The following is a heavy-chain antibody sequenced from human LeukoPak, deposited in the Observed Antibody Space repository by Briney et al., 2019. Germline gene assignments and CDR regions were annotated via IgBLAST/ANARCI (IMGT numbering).Heavy chain of an antibody. CDR1: GGSFSGYY. D-gene: IGHD3-16*02. V-gene: IGHV4-34*01. Sequence: PSETLSLTCAVYGGSFSGYYWSWIRQPPGKGLEWIGEINHSGSTNYNPSLKSRVTISVDTSKNQFSLKLSSVTAADTAMYYCARAVIPALYYFDYWGQGTLVTVSS. CDR2: INHSGST. J-gene: IGHJ4*02. CDR3: ARAVIPALYYFDY.